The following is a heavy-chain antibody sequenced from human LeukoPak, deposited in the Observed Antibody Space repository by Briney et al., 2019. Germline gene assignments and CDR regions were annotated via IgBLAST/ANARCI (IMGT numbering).Heavy chain of an antibody. J-gene: IGHJ4*02. CDR3: AVIRYSFGYFLMDY. CDR2: IRSKANRYAT. CDR1: GFILSGSA. V-gene: IGHV3-73*01. Sequence: GGPLRLSCAASGFILSGSAIHWVRQASGKGLEWVGRIRSKANRYATVYGASVKGRFTISRDDSKNTAYLQMNSLKTEDTAVYYCAVIRYSFGYFLMDYWGQGTLATVSS. D-gene: IGHD3-22*01.